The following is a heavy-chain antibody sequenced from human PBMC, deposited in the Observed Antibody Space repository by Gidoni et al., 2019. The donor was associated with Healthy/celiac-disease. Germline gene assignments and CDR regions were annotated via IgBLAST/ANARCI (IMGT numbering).Heavy chain of an antibody. D-gene: IGHD1-26*01. CDR2: ISYDGSNK. Sequence: QVQPVESGGAVVQPGRSLRLYCAASGFTCSSYAMHWVRQAPAKGLEWVGVISYDGSNKSYADSVKGRFTISRDNSKNTLYLQMNSLRAEDTAVYYCARDGSGSYYLDYYYYGMDVWGQGTTVTVSS. J-gene: IGHJ6*02. V-gene: IGHV3-30-3*01. CDR1: GFTCSSYA. CDR3: ARDGSGSYYLDYYYYGMDV.